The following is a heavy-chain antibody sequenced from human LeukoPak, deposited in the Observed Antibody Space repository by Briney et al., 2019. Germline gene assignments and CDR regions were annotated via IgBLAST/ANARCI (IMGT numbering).Heavy chain of an antibody. J-gene: IGHJ4*02. CDR3: AKGNVGFLEWLLLDY. V-gene: IGHV3-23*01. CDR2: ISGSGGST. CDR1: GFTFSSYA. Sequence: PGGSLRLSCAASGFTFSSYAMSWVRQTSGKGLEWVSGISGSGGSTYYADSVKGRFTISRDNSKNTLYLQVNSLTAEDTAVYYCAKGNVGFLEWLLLDYWGQGTLVTVSS. D-gene: IGHD3-3*01.